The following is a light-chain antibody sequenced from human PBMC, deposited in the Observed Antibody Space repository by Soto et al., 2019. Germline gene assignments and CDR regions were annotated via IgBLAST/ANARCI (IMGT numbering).Light chain of an antibody. Sequence: QLVLTQSPSASASLGASVKLTCTLSSGHSSYAIAWHQQQPEKGPRYLMKLSSDGSHSKGDGIPDRFSGSSSGAERYLTISSLQSEDEADYYCQTWDTGARVAFGGGTKVTVL. J-gene: IGLJ2*01. CDR1: SGHSSYA. CDR3: QTWDTGARVA. V-gene: IGLV4-69*01. CDR2: LSSDGSH.